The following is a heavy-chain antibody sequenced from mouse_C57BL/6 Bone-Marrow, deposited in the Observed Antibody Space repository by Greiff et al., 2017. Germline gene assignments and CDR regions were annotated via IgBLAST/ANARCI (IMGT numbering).Heavy chain of an antibody. V-gene: IGHV1-61*01. J-gene: IGHJ3*01. Sequence: VQLQQPGAELVRPGSSVKLSCKASGYTFTSYWMDWVKQRPGQGLEWIGNIYPSDSETHYNQKFKDKATLAVDKSSSPAYKQISSLTSEDSAVYYGARSTGEVAWFAYWGQGTLVTVSA. CDR3: ARSTGEVAWFAY. CDR2: IYPSDSET. CDR1: GYTFTSYW. D-gene: IGHD4-1*01.